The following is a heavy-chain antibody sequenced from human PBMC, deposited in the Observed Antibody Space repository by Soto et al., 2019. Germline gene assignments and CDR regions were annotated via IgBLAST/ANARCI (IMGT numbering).Heavy chain of an antibody. CDR3: ARELRIAAAGPYYYYGMDA. D-gene: IGHD6-13*01. V-gene: IGHV1-69*01. Sequence: QVQLVQSGAEVKKPGSSVKVSCKASGGTCSSYAISWVRQAPGQGLEWMGGIIPIFGTANYAQKFQGRVTITADESTSTAYMELSSLISEDTAVYYCARELRIAAAGPYYYYGMDAWGQGTTVTVSS. CDR1: GGTCSSYA. J-gene: IGHJ6*02. CDR2: IIPIFGTA.